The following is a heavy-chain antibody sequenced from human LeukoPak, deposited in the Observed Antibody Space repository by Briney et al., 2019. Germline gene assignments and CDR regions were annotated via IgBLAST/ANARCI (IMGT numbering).Heavy chain of an antibody. CDR2: IIPIFGTA. CDR1: GYTFTMYY. Sequence: SVKVSCKASGYTFTMYYIHWVRQAPGQGLEWMGGIIPIFGTANYAQKFQGRVTITTDESTSTAYMELSSLRSEDTAVYYCARVDSSGYPTFDYWGQGTLVTVSS. CDR3: ARVDSSGYPTFDY. V-gene: IGHV1-69*05. D-gene: IGHD3-22*01. J-gene: IGHJ4*02.